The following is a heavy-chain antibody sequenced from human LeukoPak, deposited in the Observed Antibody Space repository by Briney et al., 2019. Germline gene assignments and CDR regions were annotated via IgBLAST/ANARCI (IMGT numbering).Heavy chain of an antibody. CDR2: IYYSGST. V-gene: IGHV4-59*08. Sequence: SETLSLTCTVSGGSISSYYWSWIRQPPGKGLEWIGYIYYSGSTNYNPSLKSRVTISVDTSKNQFSLKLSSVTAADTAVYYCARVRQDMTTFLYYFDYWGQGTLVTVSS. D-gene: IGHD3-16*01. CDR1: GGSISSYY. CDR3: ARVRQDMTTFLYYFDY. J-gene: IGHJ4*02.